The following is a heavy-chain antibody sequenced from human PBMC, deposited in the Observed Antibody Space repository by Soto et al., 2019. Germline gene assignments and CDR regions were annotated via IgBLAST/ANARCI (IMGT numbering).Heavy chain of an antibody. CDR2: IWYDGSNK. V-gene: IGHV3-33*01. CDR3: ARDRRGSHYYYGMDV. Sequence: QVQLVESGGGVVQPGRSLRLSCAASGFTFSSYGMHWVRQAPGKGLEWVAVIWYDGSNKYYADSVKGRFTISRDNAKNSLYLQMNSLRAEDTAVYYCARDRRGSHYYYGMDVWGQGTTVTVSS. CDR1: GFTFSSYG. J-gene: IGHJ6*02. D-gene: IGHD3-16*01.